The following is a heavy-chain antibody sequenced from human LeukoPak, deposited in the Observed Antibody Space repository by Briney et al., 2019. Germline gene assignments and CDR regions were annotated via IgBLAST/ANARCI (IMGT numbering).Heavy chain of an antibody. CDR1: GFTFSSYG. V-gene: IGHV3-30*02. Sequence: GGSLRLSCVTSGFTFSSYGMHWVRQAPGKGLEWVAFIRYDESNKYYADSVKGRFTISRDNSKNTLYLQMNSLRAEDTAVYYCARDWGRLSQHWGQGTLVTVSS. CDR3: ARDWGRLSQH. D-gene: IGHD3-16*01. J-gene: IGHJ1*01. CDR2: IRYDESNK.